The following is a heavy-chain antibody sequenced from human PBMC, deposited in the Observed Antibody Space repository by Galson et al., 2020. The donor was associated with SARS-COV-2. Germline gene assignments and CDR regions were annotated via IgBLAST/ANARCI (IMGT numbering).Heavy chain of an antibody. CDR3: ARPDSGSYFSWFDP. CDR2: ISYDGSNK. Sequence: GGSLRLSCAASGFTFSSYAMHWVRQAPGKGLEWVAVISYDGSNKYYADSVKGRFTISRDNSKNTLYLQMNSLRAEDTAVYYCARPDSGSYFSWFDPWGQGTTVTVSS. D-gene: IGHD1-26*01. J-gene: IGHJ5*01. V-gene: IGHV3-30*04. CDR1: GFTFSSYA.